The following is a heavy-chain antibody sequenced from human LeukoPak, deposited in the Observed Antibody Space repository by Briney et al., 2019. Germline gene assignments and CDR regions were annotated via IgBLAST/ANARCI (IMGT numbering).Heavy chain of an antibody. D-gene: IGHD3-10*01. CDR2: IYYIGST. Sequence: LETLSLTCTVSGGSISSYYWSWIRQPPGKGLEWIGYIYYIGSTNYNPSLKSRVTISVDTSKNQFSLKLSSVTAADTAMYYCARLLWFGELLTWGQGTLVTVSS. J-gene: IGHJ5*02. CDR3: ARLLWFGELLT. V-gene: IGHV4-59*01. CDR1: GGSISSYY.